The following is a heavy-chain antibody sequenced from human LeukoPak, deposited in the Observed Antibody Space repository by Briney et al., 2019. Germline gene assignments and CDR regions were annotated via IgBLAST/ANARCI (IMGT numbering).Heavy chain of an antibody. V-gene: IGHV4-59*08. J-gene: IGHJ4*02. CDR3: ARLGLRAGYSSGWYLDY. D-gene: IGHD6-19*01. Sequence: SETLSLTCTVSGGSISSYYWSWIRQPPGKGLEWIGYIYYSGSTNYNPSLKSRVTISVDTSKNQSSLKLSSVTAADTAVYCCARLGLRAGYSSGWYLDYWGQGTLVSVSS. CDR1: GGSISSYY. CDR2: IYYSGST.